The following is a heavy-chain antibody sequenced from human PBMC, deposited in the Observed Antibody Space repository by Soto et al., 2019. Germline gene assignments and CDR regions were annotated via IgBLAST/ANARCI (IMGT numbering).Heavy chain of an antibody. CDR2: INPATGAA. Sequence: QLHLVQSGAVVKKPGASVTVSCSASGYPVTAYYMHWVRQAPGRGLEWMGGINPATGAAKYTQTCQGRVTRTRDTATSTGFMELSGLTSEDTAVVYWARGGGVGVAGSAAFDMWGQGTLVTVSS. CDR3: ARGGGVGVAGSAAFDM. V-gene: IGHV1-2*02. CDR1: GYPVTAYY. J-gene: IGHJ3*02. D-gene: IGHD3-3*01.